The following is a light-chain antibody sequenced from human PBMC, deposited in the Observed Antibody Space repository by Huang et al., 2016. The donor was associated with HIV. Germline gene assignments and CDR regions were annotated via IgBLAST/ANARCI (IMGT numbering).Light chain of an antibody. CDR2: CAY. CDR1: QSVTTN. CDR3: QQYNTWPWT. Sequence: EIVMTQSPATLSVSPGERATLSCRARQSVTTNLAWYQQMPGQAPRLLIYCAYTRATGIPARFSGSGSGTDFTLTISRLQSEDSAVYFCQQYNTWPWTFGQGTKVEIK. V-gene: IGKV3-15*01. J-gene: IGKJ1*01.